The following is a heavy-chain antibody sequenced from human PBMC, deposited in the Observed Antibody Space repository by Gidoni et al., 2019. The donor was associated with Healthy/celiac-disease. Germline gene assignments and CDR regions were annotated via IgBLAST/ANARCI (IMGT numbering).Heavy chain of an antibody. CDR2: IYHSGST. D-gene: IGHD3-10*01. V-gene: IGHV4-4*02. J-gene: IGHJ5*02. Sequence: QVQLQESGPGLVKPSGTLSLTCAVSGGSISSSNWWSWVRQPPGKGLEWIGEIYHSGSTNYNPSLKSRVTISVDKSKNQFSLKLSSVTAADTAVYYCARVFSMVRGVITRNLRWFDPWGQGTLVTVSS. CDR3: ARVFSMVRGVITRNLRWFDP. CDR1: GGSISSSNW.